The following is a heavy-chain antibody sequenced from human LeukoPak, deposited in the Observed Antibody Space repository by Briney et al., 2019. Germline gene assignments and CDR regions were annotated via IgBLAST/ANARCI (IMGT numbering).Heavy chain of an antibody. Sequence: ASVKVSCKASGYTFTSYYMHWVRQAPGQGLEWMGIINPSGGSTSYAQKFQGRVTMTRDTSTSTVYMELRSLTSDDTAVYFCARDRIAAAVLDYWGQGTLVTVSS. CDR2: INPSGGST. D-gene: IGHD6-13*01. CDR1: GYTFTSYY. J-gene: IGHJ4*02. CDR3: ARDRIAAAVLDY. V-gene: IGHV1-46*01.